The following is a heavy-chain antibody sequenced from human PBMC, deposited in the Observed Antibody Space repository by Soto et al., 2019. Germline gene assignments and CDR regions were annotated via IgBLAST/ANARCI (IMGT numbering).Heavy chain of an antibody. Sequence: GESLKISCKGSGYSFTSYWIGWVRQKPGKGLEWMGIIYPGDSDTRYSPSFQGQVTISADKSISTAYLQWSSLKASDTAMYYCARRASSRLGGMDVWGQGTTVTVSS. CDR3: ARRASSRLGGMDV. J-gene: IGHJ6*02. D-gene: IGHD2-2*01. CDR1: GYSFTSYW. V-gene: IGHV5-51*01. CDR2: IYPGDSDT.